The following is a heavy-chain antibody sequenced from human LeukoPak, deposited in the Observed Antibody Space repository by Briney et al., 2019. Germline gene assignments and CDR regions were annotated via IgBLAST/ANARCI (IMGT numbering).Heavy chain of an antibody. CDR1: GFTFSSYG. CDR2: ISYDGYNK. CDR3: ARALMGGITISNYYYYGMDV. V-gene: IGHV3-30*03. Sequence: GGSLRLSCAASGFTFSSYGMHWVRQAPGKGLEWVAVISYDGYNKYYADSVKGRFTISRDNSKNTLYLQMNSLRAEDTAVYYCARALMGGITISNYYYYGMDVWGQGTTVTVSS. D-gene: IGHD3-3*01. J-gene: IGHJ6*02.